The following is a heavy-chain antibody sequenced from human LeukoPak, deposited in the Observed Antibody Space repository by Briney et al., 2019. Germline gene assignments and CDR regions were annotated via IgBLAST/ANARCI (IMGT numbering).Heavy chain of an antibody. J-gene: IGHJ4*02. CDR3: AREPTYCSGGSCYFRYFDY. Sequence: GGSLRLSCAASGFTFSSYEMNWVRQAPGKGLEWVSGINWNGGSTGYADSVKGRFTISRDNAKNSLYLQMNSLRAEDTAVYYCAREPTYCSGGSCYFRYFDYWGQGTLVTVSS. D-gene: IGHD2-15*01. V-gene: IGHV3-20*04. CDR2: INWNGGST. CDR1: GFTFSSYE.